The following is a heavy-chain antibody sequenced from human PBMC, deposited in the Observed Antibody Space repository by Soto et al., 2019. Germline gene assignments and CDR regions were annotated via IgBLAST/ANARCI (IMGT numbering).Heavy chain of an antibody. D-gene: IGHD2-21*02. J-gene: IGHJ5*02. CDR1: GYSIRNGNY. V-gene: IGHV4-38-2*01. CDR2: VYHSGYT. CDR3: ARLGPYCGGDCHSPHP. Sequence: PSETLSLTCAVSGYSIRNGNYWGWIRQPPGKGLEWIGSVYHSGYTYYNPSLKSRVTLSVDASKNLFSLNLSSVSAADTAVYYCARLGPYCGGDCHSPHPWGQGTLVTVSS.